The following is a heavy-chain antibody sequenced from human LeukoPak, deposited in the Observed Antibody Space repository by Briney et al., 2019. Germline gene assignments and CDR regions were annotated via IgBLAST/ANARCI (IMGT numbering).Heavy chain of an antibody. D-gene: IGHD3-10*01. CDR3: AREPPYYYGSGSYLDY. CDR2: IYHSGST. V-gene: IGHV4-38-2*02. Sequence: SETLSLTCAVSGYSISSGYYWGWIRQPPGKGLEWIGSIYHSGSTYYNPSPKSRATISVDTSKNQFSLKLSSVTAADTAVYYCAREPPYYYGSGSYLDYWGQGTLVTVSS. J-gene: IGHJ4*02. CDR1: GYSISSGYY.